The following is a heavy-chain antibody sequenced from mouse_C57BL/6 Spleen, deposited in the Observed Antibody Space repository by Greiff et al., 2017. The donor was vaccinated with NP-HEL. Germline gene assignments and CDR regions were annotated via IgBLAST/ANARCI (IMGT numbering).Heavy chain of an antibody. CDR1: GYAFSSYW. V-gene: IGHV1-80*01. CDR2: IYPGDGDT. Sequence: VQLQQSGAELVKPGASVKISCKASGYAFSSYWMNWVKQRPGKGLEWIGQIYPGDGDTNYNGKFKGKATLTADKSSSKAYMQLSSLTSEDSAVYFCARFLFITTVEDAMDYWGQGTSVTVSS. CDR3: ARFLFITTVEDAMDY. D-gene: IGHD1-1*01. J-gene: IGHJ4*01.